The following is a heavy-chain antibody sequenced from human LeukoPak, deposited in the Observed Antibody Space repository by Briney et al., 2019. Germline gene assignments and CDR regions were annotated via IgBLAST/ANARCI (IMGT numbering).Heavy chain of an antibody. V-gene: IGHV1-2*06. CDR3: ARDGDCSGGSCYYDFDY. D-gene: IGHD2-15*01. CDR2: INPNSGGT. Sequence: EASVKVSCKASGYTFTGYYMHWVRQAPGQGLEWMGRINPNSGGTNYAQKFQGRVTMTRDTSISTAYMELSRLRSDDTAVYYCARDGDCSGGSCYYDFDYWGQGTLVTVSS. J-gene: IGHJ4*02. CDR1: GYTFTGYY.